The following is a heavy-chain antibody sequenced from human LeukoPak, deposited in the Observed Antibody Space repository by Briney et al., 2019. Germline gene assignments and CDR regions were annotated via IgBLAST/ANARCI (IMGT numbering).Heavy chain of an antibody. CDR2: IYSGGST. V-gene: IGHV3-53*01. D-gene: IGHD3-3*01. J-gene: IGHJ5*02. CDR3: AKVPARITIFGVARFDP. CDR1: GFTVSSNY. Sequence: GGSLRLSCAASGFTVSSNYMSWVRQAPGKGLEWVSVIYSGGSTYYADSVKGRFTISRDNSKNTLYLQMNSLRAEDTAVYYCAKVPARITIFGVARFDPWGQGTLVTVSS.